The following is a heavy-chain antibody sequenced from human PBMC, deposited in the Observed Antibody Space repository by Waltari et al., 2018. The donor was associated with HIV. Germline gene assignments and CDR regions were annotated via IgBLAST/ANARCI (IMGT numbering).Heavy chain of an antibody. CDR2: INPSSGRT. Sequence: QVQLVQSGADVTKPGASAKLYCTASGYTFTRYIIQGSRQAPGQGLEWMGIINPSSGRTSFAEKFQGRVTMTTNASTSTVYMQLGGLTSEDTAVYFCTRDYYDSTDYYPRYYFTMDVWGQGTTVTVSS. CDR1: GYTFTRYI. CDR3: TRDYYDSTDYYPRYYFTMDV. V-gene: IGHV1-46*01. D-gene: IGHD3-22*01. J-gene: IGHJ6*02.